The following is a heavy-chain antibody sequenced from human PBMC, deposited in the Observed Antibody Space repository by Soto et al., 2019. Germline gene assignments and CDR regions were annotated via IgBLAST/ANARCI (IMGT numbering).Heavy chain of an antibody. CDR2: ISSSSSTI. Sequence: EVQLVESGGGLVQPGGSLRLSCAASGFTFSSYSMNWVRQAPGKGLEWVSYISSSSSTIYYADSVKGRFTISRDNAKNSLYLQMNSLRDEDTAAYYCARDNPQWKAVAGIKGYHYYGMDVWGQGTTVTVSS. J-gene: IGHJ6*02. D-gene: IGHD6-19*01. V-gene: IGHV3-48*02. CDR1: GFTFSSYS. CDR3: ARDNPQWKAVAGIKGYHYYGMDV.